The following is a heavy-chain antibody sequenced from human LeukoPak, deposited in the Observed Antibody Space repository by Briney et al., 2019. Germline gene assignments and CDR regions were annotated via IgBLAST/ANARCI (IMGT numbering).Heavy chain of an antibody. CDR1: VFTFSSCG. J-gene: IGHJ4*02. Sequence: GGPLSLSCAASVFTFSSCGMHGVRQAPGKALVGVAVIWYDGSNKYYAGSVKGRFTISRDNSKKTLYLQMNSLRAEDTAVYYCARDRSYGYGGEYFDYWGQGTLVTVSS. CDR3: ARDRSYGYGGEYFDY. V-gene: IGHV3-33*01. CDR2: IWYDGSNK. D-gene: IGHD5-18*01.